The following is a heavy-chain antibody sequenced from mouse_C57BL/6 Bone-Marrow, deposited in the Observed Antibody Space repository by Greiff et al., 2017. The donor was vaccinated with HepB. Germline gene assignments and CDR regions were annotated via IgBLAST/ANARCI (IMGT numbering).Heavy chain of an antibody. J-gene: IGHJ4*01. V-gene: IGHV1-81*01. CDR2: IYPRSGNT. D-gene: IGHD1-1*01. CDR3: ALSSSYAMDY. Sequence: LVESGAELARPGASVKLSCKASGYTFTSYGISWVKQRTGQGLEWIGEIYPRSGNTYYNEKFKGKATLTADKSSSTAYMELRSLTSEDSAVYFCALSSSYAMDYWGQGTSVTVSS. CDR1: GYTFTSYG.